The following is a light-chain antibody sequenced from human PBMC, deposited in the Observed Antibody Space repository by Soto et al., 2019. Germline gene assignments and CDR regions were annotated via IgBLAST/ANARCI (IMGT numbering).Light chain of an antibody. J-gene: IGLJ1*01. Sequence: RSSSNNGRNTVNWYQHLPGTAPQPLIYRNKSRPSGGPYRSSGSKPGTPPSPSLSSPQSADAADYYCAAWDDSRTCYVFGTGPKVTVL. CDR1: SSNNGRNT. V-gene: IGLV1-44*01. CDR3: AAWDDSRTCYV. CDR2: RNK.